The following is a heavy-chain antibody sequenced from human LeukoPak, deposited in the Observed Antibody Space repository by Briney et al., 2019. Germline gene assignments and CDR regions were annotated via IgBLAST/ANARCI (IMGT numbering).Heavy chain of an antibody. CDR1: GLTFSSYE. Sequence: PGGSLRLSCAASGLTFSSYEMHWVRQAPGKGLEWISYITSSAGTIYYADSVKGRFTISRDNAKSSLYLQMNSLRVEDTAVYYCARVHHNTAMVDIDYWGQGTLVTVSS. CDR2: ITSSAGTI. V-gene: IGHV3-48*03. J-gene: IGHJ4*02. CDR3: ARVHHNTAMVDIDY. D-gene: IGHD5-18*01.